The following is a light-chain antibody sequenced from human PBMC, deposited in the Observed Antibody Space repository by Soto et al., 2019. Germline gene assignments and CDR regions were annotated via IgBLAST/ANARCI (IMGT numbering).Light chain of an antibody. CDR2: DAS. V-gene: IGKV1-5*01. CDR3: QPYHSYWP. J-gene: IGKJ1*01. Sequence: DLQIAQAKSVLPASGGDRVTITCRASQNIRSRLAWFQQKPGKAPKLLIYDASSLESGVPQRFSGSGSGTEFTLTISSLQTDDFSTYYCQPYHSYWPFGQGTKVDIK. CDR1: QNIRSR.